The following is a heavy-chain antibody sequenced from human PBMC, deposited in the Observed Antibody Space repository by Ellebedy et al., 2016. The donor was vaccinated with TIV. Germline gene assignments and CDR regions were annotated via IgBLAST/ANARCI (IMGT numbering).Heavy chain of an antibody. V-gene: IGHV3-23*01. D-gene: IGHD7-27*01. CDR1: GFTFSSYA. CDR2: ISGSGGST. J-gene: IGHJ3*02. CDR3: AKDREYWGDAFDI. Sequence: GGSLRLXXAASGFTFSSYAMSWVRQAPGKGLEWVSAISGSGGSTYYADSVKGRFTISRDNSKNTLYLQMNSLRAEDTAVYYCAKDREYWGDAFDIWGQGTMVTVSS.